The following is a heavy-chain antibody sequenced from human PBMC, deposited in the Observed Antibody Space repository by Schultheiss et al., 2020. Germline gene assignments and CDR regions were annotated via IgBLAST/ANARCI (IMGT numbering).Heavy chain of an antibody. Sequence: SVKVSCKASGFTFTSSAMQWVRQARGQRLEWIGWIVVGSGNTNYAQKFQERVTITRDMSTSTAYMELSSLRSEDTAVYYCAAARYYYDSSGPNGYFDYWGQGTLVNVSS. CDR3: AAARYYYDSSGPNGYFDY. V-gene: IGHV1-58*02. CDR2: IVVGSGNT. D-gene: IGHD3-22*01. J-gene: IGHJ4*02. CDR1: GFTFTSSA.